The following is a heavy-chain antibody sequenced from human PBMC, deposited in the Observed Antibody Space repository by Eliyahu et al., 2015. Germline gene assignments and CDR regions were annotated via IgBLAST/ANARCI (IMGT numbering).Heavy chain of an antibody. V-gene: IGHV1-2*04. Sequence: QVQLVQSGAEVKKPGASVKVSCKASGYTFTGYYMHWVRQAPGQGLEWMGWINPNSGGTNYAQKFQGWVTMTRDTSISTAYMELSRLRSDDTAVYYCARGPRAPPNEGMIVVVNPFDYWGQGTLVTVSS. CDR2: INPNSGGT. CDR1: GYTFTGYY. D-gene: IGHD3-22*01. J-gene: IGHJ4*02. CDR3: ARGPRAPPNEGMIVVVNPFDY.